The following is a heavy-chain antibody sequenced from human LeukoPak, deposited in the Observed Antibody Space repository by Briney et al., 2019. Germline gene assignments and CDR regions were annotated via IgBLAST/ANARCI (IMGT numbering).Heavy chain of an antibody. Sequence: GASVKVSCKASGYTFTGYYMHWVRQAPGQGLEWMGWINPNSGGTNYAQKFQGRVTKTRDASISTAYMELSRLRSDDTAVYYCARDRVSITGTTIGAFDIWGQGTMVTVSS. CDR3: ARDRVSITGTTIGAFDI. CDR1: GYTFTGYY. D-gene: IGHD1-7*01. CDR2: INPNSGGT. V-gene: IGHV1-2*02. J-gene: IGHJ3*02.